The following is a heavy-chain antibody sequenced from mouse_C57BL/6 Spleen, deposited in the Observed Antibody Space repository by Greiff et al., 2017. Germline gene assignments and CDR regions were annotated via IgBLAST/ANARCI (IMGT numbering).Heavy chain of an antibody. CDR2: IYPGDGDT. CDR3: TRSGDGYYDAMDY. J-gene: IGHJ4*01. Sequence: VQLKASGPELVKPGASVTISCTASGFAISSACMNWVQQRPGKGLAWIGRIYPGDGDTNYNWKFKVKATLTADKSSSTAYMQLSSLHSEDSAVDFCTRSGDGYYDAMDYWGQGASVTVSS. V-gene: IGHV1-82*01. CDR1: GFAISSAC. D-gene: IGHD2-3*01.